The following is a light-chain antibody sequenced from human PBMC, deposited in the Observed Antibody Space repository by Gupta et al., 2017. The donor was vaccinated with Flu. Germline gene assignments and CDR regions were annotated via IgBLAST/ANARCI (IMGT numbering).Light chain of an antibody. V-gene: IGKV3-15*01. Sequence: EIVMTQSPATLSVSPGERATLSCRASPSVSSNLAWYQQKPGQAPRLLIYGASTRATGIPARFSGSGSGTEFTRTISSLQSEDFAVYYWQQYNNWPVYTFGQGTKLEIK. CDR2: GAS. CDR3: QQYNNWPVYT. CDR1: PSVSSN. J-gene: IGKJ2*01.